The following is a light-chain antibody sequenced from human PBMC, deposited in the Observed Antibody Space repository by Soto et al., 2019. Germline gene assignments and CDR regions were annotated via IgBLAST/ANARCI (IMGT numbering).Light chain of an antibody. V-gene: IGKV3-11*01. CDR2: DAS. CDR3: QQRDNWPT. J-gene: IGKJ2*01. Sequence: EIVLTQSPATLSLSPGERATLSCRASQSVSGCLAWYQQKPGQAPRLLIYDASNRATGIPARFSGSGSGTDFTLTISSLEPEDFAVYYCQQRDNWPTFGQGTKLEIK. CDR1: QSVSGC.